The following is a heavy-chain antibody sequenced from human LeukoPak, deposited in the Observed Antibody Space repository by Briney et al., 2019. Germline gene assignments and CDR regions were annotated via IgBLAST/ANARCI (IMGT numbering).Heavy chain of an antibody. V-gene: IGHV1-69*13. J-gene: IGHJ6*03. CDR3: ARTTSRGQLRSMDF. D-gene: IGHD6-6*01. CDR1: GGTFSSYA. Sequence: GASVKVSCKASGGTFSSYAISWVRQAPGQGLEWMGGIIPIFGTANYAQKFQGRVTITADESTSTAYMELSSLRSEDTAIYYCARTTSRGQLRSMDFWGKGTTVTVSS. CDR2: IIPIFGTA.